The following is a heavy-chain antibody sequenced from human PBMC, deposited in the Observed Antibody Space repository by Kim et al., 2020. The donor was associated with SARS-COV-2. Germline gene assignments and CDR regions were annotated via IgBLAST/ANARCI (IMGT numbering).Heavy chain of an antibody. J-gene: IGHJ3*02. CDR2: ISSSGSTI. Sequence: GGSLRLSCAASGFTFSSYEMNWVRQAPGKGLEWVSYISSSGSTIYYADSVKGRFTISRDNAKNSLYLQMNSLRAEDTAVYYCARDHPYGPRAFDIWGQGTMVTVSS. D-gene: IGHD3-10*01. CDR3: ARDHPYGPRAFDI. CDR1: GFTFSSYE. V-gene: IGHV3-48*03.